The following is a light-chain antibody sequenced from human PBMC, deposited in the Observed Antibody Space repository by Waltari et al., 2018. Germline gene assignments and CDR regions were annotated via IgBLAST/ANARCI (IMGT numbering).Light chain of an antibody. Sequence: QSALTQPASVSGSPGQSITISCTGTSSDVGNYKRVSWYQQHPGKAPNLMIYAVSKRPSGVSERFSGSKSGDMASLTISGLQPEDEAEYFCSSYAGSSKGVFGGGTKVTVL. V-gene: IGLV2-23*02. J-gene: IGLJ2*01. CDR1: SSDVGNYKR. CDR2: AVS. CDR3: SSYAGSSKGV.